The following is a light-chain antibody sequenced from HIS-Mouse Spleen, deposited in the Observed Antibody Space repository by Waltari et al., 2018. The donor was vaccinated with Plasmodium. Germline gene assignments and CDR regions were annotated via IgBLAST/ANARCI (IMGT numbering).Light chain of an antibody. V-gene: IGLV3-21*02. CDR2: DDS. CDR3: QVWDSSSDHVV. CDR1: KIGSKN. J-gene: IGLJ2*01. Sequence: SYVLTQPPSVSVAPGQTARITWGGDKIGSKNVQWYQQKPGQAPVLVVYDDSDRPSGIPERFSGSNSGNTATLTISRVEAGDEADYYCQVWDSSSDHVVFGGGTKLTVL.